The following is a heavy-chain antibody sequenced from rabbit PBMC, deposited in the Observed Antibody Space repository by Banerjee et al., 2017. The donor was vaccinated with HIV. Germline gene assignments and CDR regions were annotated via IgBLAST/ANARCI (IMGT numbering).Heavy chain of an antibody. CDR1: GFSFSGSYY. CDR2: IYVGGSRST. CDR3: VRDVGGWPYYLNL. Sequence: QSLEESGGDLVKPGASLTLTCTASGFSFSGSYYMCWVRQAPGKGLEWVACIYVGGSRSTYYANWAKGRFTISKTSSTTVTLQMTSLTAADTATYFCVRDVGGWPYYLNLWGQGTLVTVS. V-gene: IGHV1S40*01. J-gene: IGHJ4*01. D-gene: IGHD4-1*01.